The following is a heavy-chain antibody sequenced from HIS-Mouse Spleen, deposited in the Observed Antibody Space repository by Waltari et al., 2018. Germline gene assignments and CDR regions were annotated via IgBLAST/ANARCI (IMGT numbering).Heavy chain of an antibody. CDR1: GGSISSSY. CDR3: ARYCSGGSCYGGSFDY. V-gene: IGHV4-4*07. CDR2: IYTSGST. Sequence: QVQLQESGPGLVKPSETLSLTCTVSGGSISSSYWLWTRQPAGKGLEWIGRIYTSGSTNYNPSLKSRVTMSVDTSKNQFSLKLSSVTAADTAVYYCARYCSGGSCYGGSFDYWGQGTLVTVSS. J-gene: IGHJ4*02. D-gene: IGHD2-15*01.